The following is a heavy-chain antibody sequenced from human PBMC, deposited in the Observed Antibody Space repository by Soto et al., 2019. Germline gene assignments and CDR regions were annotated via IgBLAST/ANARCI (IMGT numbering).Heavy chain of an antibody. J-gene: IGHJ6*02. D-gene: IGHD6-13*01. CDR2: IKQDGSVK. V-gene: IGHV3-7*05. CDR3: TRGSPGIGLDV. Sequence: GGSLRLSCAASGFTFSTYYMSWVRQAPGKGQEWVANIKQDGSVKYYVESVKGRFTISRDNAKNSLYLQMNSLRVEDTAVYYCTRGSPGIGLDVSGQGTTVTVSS. CDR1: GFTFSTYY.